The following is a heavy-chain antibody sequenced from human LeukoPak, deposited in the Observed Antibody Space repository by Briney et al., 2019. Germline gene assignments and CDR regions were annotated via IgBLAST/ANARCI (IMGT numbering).Heavy chain of an antibody. Sequence: PGGSLRLSCAASGFTFSSHGMHWVRQAPGKGVEWVAVIWNDGSNTYHADSVKGRFTISRDNSKNTLYLQMNSLRAEDTAVYYCARDRGSRWFGPIDYWGQGTLVTVSS. D-gene: IGHD6-13*01. CDR2: IWNDGSNT. CDR1: GFTFSSHG. J-gene: IGHJ4*02. V-gene: IGHV3-33*08. CDR3: ARDRGSRWFGPIDY.